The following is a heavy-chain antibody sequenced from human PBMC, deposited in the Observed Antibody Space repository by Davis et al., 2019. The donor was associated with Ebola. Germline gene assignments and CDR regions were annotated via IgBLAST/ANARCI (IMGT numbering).Heavy chain of an antibody. CDR2: IYYSGST. CDR3: ARGLAWFDP. J-gene: IGHJ5*02. V-gene: IGHV4-59*01. Sequence: MPSETLSLTCAVYGGSFSGYYWSWIRQPPGKGLEWIGYIYYSGSTNYNPSLKSRVTISVDTSKNQFSLKLSSVTAADTAVYYCARGLAWFDPWGQGTLVTVSS. CDR1: GGSFSGYY.